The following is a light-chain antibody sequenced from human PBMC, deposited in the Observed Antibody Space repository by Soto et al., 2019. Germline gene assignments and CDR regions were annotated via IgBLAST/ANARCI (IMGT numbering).Light chain of an antibody. J-gene: IGLJ1*01. V-gene: IGLV2-14*03. Sequence: QSVLTQPASVSGSPGQSITISCTGTSSDVGAYKYVSWYQQHPGKVPKLIIYGVSNRPSGVSNRFSGSKSGNTAFLTISGLQPEYEADYYCSSFTGTTTLDVFGTGTKLTVL. CDR2: GVS. CDR3: SSFTGTTTLDV. CDR1: SSDVGAYKY.